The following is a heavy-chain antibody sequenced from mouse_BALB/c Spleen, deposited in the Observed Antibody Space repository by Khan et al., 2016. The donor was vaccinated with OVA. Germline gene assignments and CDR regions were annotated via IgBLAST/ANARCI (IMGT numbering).Heavy chain of an antibody. J-gene: IGHJ4*01. CDR3: ARSNCYGRSLYAMDY. CDR2: ISPGSGSA. CDR1: GYTFTSYW. V-gene: IGHV1S41*01. Sequence: DLVKPGASVKLSCKASGYTFTSYWINWIKQRPGQGLEWVGQISPGSGSAYYNEVFKDKATLTIDTSSTTAYIQLSSLSSEDSAVXFCARSNCYGRSLYAMDYWGQGTSVTVSS. D-gene: IGHD1-1*01.